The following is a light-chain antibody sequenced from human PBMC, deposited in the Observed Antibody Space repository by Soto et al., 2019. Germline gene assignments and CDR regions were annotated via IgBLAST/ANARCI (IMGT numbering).Light chain of an antibody. J-gene: IGLJ2*01. V-gene: IGLV4-69*01. Sequence: QLVLTQSPSASASLGASVKLTCTLSSGHSSYAIAWHQQQPEKGPRYLMKLNSDGSHSKGDGIPDRFSGSSSGAERYLTISGLQSEDEADYYCQTWGTGTVVFGGGTKLTVL. CDR2: LNSDGSH. CDR1: SGHSSYA. CDR3: QTWGTGTVV.